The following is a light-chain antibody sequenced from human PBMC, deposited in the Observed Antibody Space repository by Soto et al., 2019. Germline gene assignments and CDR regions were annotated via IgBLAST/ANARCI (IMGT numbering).Light chain of an antibody. Sequence: EIVMTQSPATLSVSPGERATLSCRASQSVSSNLAWYQQKPGQAPRLLIYGASTRATGIPARFSGSGSGTEFTLTISSLQSEDFVVYYRQQYNNWPPMAFGQGTKVEIK. CDR3: QQYNNWPPMA. CDR2: GAS. CDR1: QSVSSN. J-gene: IGKJ1*01. V-gene: IGKV3-15*01.